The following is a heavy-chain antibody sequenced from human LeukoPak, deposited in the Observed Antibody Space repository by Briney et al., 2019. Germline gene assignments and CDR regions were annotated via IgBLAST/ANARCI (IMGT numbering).Heavy chain of an antibody. Sequence: GASVKVSCKASGGTFSSYAISWVRQAPGQGLEWMGGIIPIFGTANYAQKFQGRVTITADKSTSTAYMELRSLRSDDTAVYYCARVNYDYGQYFDYWGQGTLVTVSS. J-gene: IGHJ4*02. CDR3: ARVNYDYGQYFDY. V-gene: IGHV1-69*06. CDR2: IIPIFGTA. D-gene: IGHD5-12*01. CDR1: GGTFSSYA.